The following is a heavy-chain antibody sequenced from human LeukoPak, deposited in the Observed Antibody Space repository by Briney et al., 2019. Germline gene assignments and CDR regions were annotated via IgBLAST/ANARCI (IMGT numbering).Heavy chain of an antibody. Sequence: SETLSLTCTVSGYSISSGYYWGWIRQPPGKGLEWIGSIYHSGSTYYNPSLKSRVTISVDTSKNQFSLKLSSVTAADTAVYYCARVVTTGSYYFDYWGQGTPVTVSS. J-gene: IGHJ4*02. D-gene: IGHD4-17*01. CDR2: IYHSGST. CDR3: ARVVTTGSYYFDY. CDR1: GYSISSGYY. V-gene: IGHV4-38-2*02.